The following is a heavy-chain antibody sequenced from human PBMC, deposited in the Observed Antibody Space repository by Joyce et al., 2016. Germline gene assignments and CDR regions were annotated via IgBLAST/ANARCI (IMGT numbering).Heavy chain of an antibody. CDR3: ARNAYGYYYFDF. D-gene: IGHD5-18*01. J-gene: IGHJ4*02. CDR2: IYHSGTS. V-gene: IGHV4-59*01. CDR1: GGSLRSYY. Sequence: QVQLQESGPGLVKPSETLSLTCTVSGGSLRSYYWSWIRQSPGKGLEWVGHIYHSGTSNSNPSLKSRVTMSVDTSKTQFSLNQSSVTAADTAVYYCARNAYGYYYFDFWGQGIPVTVSS.